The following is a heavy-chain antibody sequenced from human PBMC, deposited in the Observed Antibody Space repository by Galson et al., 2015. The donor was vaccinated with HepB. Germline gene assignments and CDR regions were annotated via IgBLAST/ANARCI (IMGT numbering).Heavy chain of an antibody. CDR3: AKTYNSDWYEFDY. Sequence: SLRLSCAASGFTFSNYAMNWVRQAPGKGLEWVSAISGSGGGTYYADSVKGRFTISRDNSKNTLRLQMNSLRDEDTAIYYCAKTYNSDWYEFDYWGQGTLVTVSS. J-gene: IGHJ4*02. V-gene: IGHV3-23*01. CDR1: GFTFSNYA. CDR2: ISGSGGGT. D-gene: IGHD6-19*01.